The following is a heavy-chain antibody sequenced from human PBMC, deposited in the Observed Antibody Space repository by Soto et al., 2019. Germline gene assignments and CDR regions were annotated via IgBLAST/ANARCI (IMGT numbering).Heavy chain of an antibody. V-gene: IGHV4-34*01. J-gene: IGHJ4*02. CDR3: ARTGGTTWHYFDS. CDR1: GGSFTGYY. CDR2: VSHRGST. Sequence: QVQLQQWGAGLLKPSETLSLTCAVNGGSFTGYYGCWIRQSPGKGLEWIGEVSHRGSTNYNPSLKIRVPISIDTSKNQFFLTLTSVPAADTGMYYCARTGGTTWHYFDSWGQGTVVTVSS. D-gene: IGHD6-25*01.